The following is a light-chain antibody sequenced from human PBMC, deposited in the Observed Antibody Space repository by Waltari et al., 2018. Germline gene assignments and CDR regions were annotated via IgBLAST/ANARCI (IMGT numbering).Light chain of an antibody. CDR3: QQYFSIPPT. CDR1: QSVLYSSNNKDY. J-gene: IGKJ4*01. V-gene: IGKV4-1*01. Sequence: DIMMTQSPDSLAVSLGERATINCKSGQSVLYSSNNKDYLAWYQQKPGQPPKLLIYWASPRESGVPDRFSGSGSGTDCTRTISSRQAEEVAVDYCQQYFSIPPTFGGGTKVEIK. CDR2: WAS.